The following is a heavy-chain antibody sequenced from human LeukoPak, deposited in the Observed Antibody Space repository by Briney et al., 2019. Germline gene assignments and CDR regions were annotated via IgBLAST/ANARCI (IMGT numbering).Heavy chain of an antibody. Sequence: GGSLRLSCAASGFTFSSYAMRWVRQAPGKGLEYVSAISSNGGSTYYANSVRGRFTISRDNSKNTLYLQMGSLRAEDMAVYYCARDGLGCSSTSCYGDYWGQGTLVTVSS. V-gene: IGHV3-64*01. CDR2: ISSNGGST. CDR1: GFTFSSYA. J-gene: IGHJ4*02. CDR3: ARDGLGCSSTSCYGDY. D-gene: IGHD2-2*01.